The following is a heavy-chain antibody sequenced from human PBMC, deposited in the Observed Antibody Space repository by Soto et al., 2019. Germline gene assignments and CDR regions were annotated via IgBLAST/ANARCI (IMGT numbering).Heavy chain of an antibody. CDR3: ARRARDGYNPPIDY. J-gene: IGHJ4*02. CDR2: VSGSGGRT. D-gene: IGHD6-25*01. Sequence: EVQLLESGGGLVQPGGSLRLSCAASAFTFTNHAMNWVRQAPGKGLEWVSGVSGSGGRTNYADSVKGRFTVSRDNSKNTLYLQMNTLRAEDTAVYYCARRARDGYNPPIDYWGQGTLVTVSS. CDR1: AFTFTNHA. V-gene: IGHV3-23*01.